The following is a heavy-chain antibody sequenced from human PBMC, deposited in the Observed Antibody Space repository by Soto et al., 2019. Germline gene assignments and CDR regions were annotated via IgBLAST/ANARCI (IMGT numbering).Heavy chain of an antibody. Sequence: GESLKISCKGSGYSFTSYWIGWVRQMPGKGLEWMVIIYPGDSDTRYSPSFQGQVTISADKSISTAYLQWSSLKASDTAMYYCARATVVTSGYYYGMDVWGQGTTVTVSS. CDR3: ARATVVTSGYYYGMDV. J-gene: IGHJ6*02. CDR1: GYSFTSYW. CDR2: IYPGDSDT. D-gene: IGHD4-17*01. V-gene: IGHV5-51*01.